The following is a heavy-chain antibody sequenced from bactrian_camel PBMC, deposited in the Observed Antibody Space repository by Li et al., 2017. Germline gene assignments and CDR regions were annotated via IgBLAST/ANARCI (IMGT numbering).Heavy chain of an antibody. CDR3: VTNADSYAVRCGLSQSAYTY. CDR1: GYTFSSRC. V-gene: IGHV3S68*01. Sequence: HVQLVESGGDSVQAGGSLRLSCAASGYTFSSRCMGWFRQAPGKEREGVARVSTQGRSTDYADSVKGRFIISRDNAKNTLYLQMNSLKPEDTATYYCVTNADSYAVRCGLSQSAYTYWGQGTQVTVS. D-gene: IGHD3*01. CDR2: VSTQGRST. J-gene: IGHJ4*01.